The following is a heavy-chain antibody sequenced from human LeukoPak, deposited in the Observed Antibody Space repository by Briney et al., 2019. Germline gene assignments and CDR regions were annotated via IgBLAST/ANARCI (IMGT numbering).Heavy chain of an antibody. V-gene: IGHV1-2*02. J-gene: IGHJ4*02. Sequence: GASVKVSCKASGYTFTDYYMHWVRQAPGQGLEWMGWVNPNSAGTNYAQKFQGRVTMTRDTSISTASMELSRLRSDDTGVYYCARAYGSGSYSNSPLDYWGQGTLVTVSS. CDR3: ARAYGSGSYSNSPLDY. D-gene: IGHD3-10*01. CDR2: VNPNSAGT. CDR1: GYTFTDYY.